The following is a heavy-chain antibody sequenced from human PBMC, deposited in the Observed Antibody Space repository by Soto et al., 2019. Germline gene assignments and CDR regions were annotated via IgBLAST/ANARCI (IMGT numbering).Heavy chain of an antibody. V-gene: IGHV3-11*05. CDR2: ISSSSSYT. J-gene: IGHJ4*02. D-gene: IGHD2-21*02. CDR3: ARYKSAYCSGDCYTSDY. CDR1: GFTFSDYY. Sequence: QVQLVESGGGLVKPGGSLRLSCAASGFTFSDYYMSWIRQAPGKGLEWVAYISSSSSYTNYADSVKGQITISRDNAKKPLHLQMNTLRAEDTSVYYCARYKSAYCSGDCYTSDYWGQGTLVTVSS.